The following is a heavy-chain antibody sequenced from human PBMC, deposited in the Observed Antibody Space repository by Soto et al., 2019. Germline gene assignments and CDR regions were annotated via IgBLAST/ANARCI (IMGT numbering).Heavy chain of an antibody. D-gene: IGHD6-25*01. J-gene: IGHJ5*02. CDR3: ARASGYLAHSPSVAYFDP. V-gene: IGHV1-18*01. CDR1: GYTSTNYG. Sequence: VQLVQSGTEVKKPGALLEVSCKASGYTSTNYGIAWGRQAPGQGLEWKGVISVYRGKTNYAQNVQVRLTMTTDTSTSTAYMELTNLRSDDTAVYYCARASGYLAHSPSVAYFDPWGQGTLVTVSS. CDR2: ISVYRGKT.